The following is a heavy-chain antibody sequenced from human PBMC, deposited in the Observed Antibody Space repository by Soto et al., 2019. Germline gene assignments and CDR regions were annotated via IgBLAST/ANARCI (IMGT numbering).Heavy chain of an antibody. J-gene: IGHJ4*02. D-gene: IGHD2-2*01. V-gene: IGHV3-74*01. CDR3: VKNSKDFVVVPATPIEYFDF. CDR2: INSDGSST. CDR1: GCSCSRYW. Sequence: GGSRRLSCAAAGCSCSRYWMHWVRQDPGKGLVWVSRINSDGSSTSYADSVKGRFTISRDNAKNTVSLQMNSLRVEDTAIYFCVKNSKDFVVVPATPIEYFDFWGQGTQVTVSS.